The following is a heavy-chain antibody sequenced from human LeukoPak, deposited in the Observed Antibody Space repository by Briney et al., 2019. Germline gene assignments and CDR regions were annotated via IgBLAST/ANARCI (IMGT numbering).Heavy chain of an antibody. CDR3: AKEGSSAAGSWYFDL. CDR1: GFTFSDYY. D-gene: IGHD6-19*01. J-gene: IGHJ2*01. V-gene: IGHV3-11*01. Sequence: PGGSLRLSCAASGFTFSDYYMSWIRQAPGKGLEWVSYISSSGSTIYYADSVKGRFTISRDNAKNSLYLQMNSLRAEDTALYYCAKEGSSAAGSWYFDLWGRGTLVTVSS. CDR2: ISSSGSTI.